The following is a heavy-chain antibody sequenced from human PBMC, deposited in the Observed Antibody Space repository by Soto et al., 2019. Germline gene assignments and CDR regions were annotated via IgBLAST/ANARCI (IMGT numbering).Heavy chain of an antibody. CDR3: ASVLESSGWYDEYCQH. Sequence: GVSLRLSCVASGFFFRDFGMHWVRQAPGKGLEWVSVIWYDGSNTYQGESVKGLFTISRDISKNTLYLQMDSLRTEDTAAYYCASVLESSGWYDEYCQHWGQGTMGTVSS. D-gene: IGHD6-19*01. CDR1: GFFFRDFG. J-gene: IGHJ1*01. CDR2: IWYDGSNT. V-gene: IGHV3-33*01.